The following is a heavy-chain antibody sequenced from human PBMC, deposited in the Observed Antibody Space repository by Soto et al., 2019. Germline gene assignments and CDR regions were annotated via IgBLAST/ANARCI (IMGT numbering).Heavy chain of an antibody. J-gene: IGHJ4*02. V-gene: IGHV4-34*01. D-gene: IGHD3-10*01. CDR2: IDHSGST. CDR1: GGSFSGYY. CDR3: ARGDIYDSRSYLNY. Sequence: QVQLHQWGAGLLKPSETLSLTCAVYGGSFSGYYWSWIRQPPGKGLEWIGEIDHSGSTNCNPSLKSRVTISVDTSKNQFSLKLASVTAADTALYYCARGDIYDSRSYLNYWGQGALVTVSS.